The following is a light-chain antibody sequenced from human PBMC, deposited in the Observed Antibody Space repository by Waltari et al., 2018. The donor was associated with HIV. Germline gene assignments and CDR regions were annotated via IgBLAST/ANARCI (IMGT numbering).Light chain of an antibody. Sequence: QSGLTQAPSASGTPGQRVTISCSGSSSNIGSNTVNWYQQFPGSAPVFLIVTNDQRPSRVPDRFSGSKSGPSASLAIRGLQSEDEADYYCAAWDDSLNGPVFGGGTKLTIL. CDR3: AAWDDSLNGPV. J-gene: IGLJ2*01. CDR2: TND. CDR1: SSNIGSNT. V-gene: IGLV1-44*01.